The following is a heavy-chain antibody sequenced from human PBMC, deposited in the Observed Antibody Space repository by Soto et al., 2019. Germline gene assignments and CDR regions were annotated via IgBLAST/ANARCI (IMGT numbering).Heavy chain of an antibody. Sequence: APGKKLEWMGWINAGNGNTKYSQKFQGRVTITRDTSASTAYMELSSLRSEDTAVYDCASIIVVVTALAYWGHGTLVIGTS. CDR3: ASIIVVVTALAY. CDR2: INAGNGNT. V-gene: IGHV1-3*01. J-gene: IGHJ4*01. D-gene: IGHD2-21*02.